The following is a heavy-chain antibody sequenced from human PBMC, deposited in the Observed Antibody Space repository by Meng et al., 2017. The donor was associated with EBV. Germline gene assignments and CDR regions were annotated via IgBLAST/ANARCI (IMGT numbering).Heavy chain of an antibody. CDR1: GWSFSGYY. J-gene: IGHJ4*02. V-gene: IGHV4-34*01. Sequence: VPLQQGGDRMFEPSETLSLTCAVYGWSFSGYYWSWIRQPSGKGLEWIGEINHSGSTNYNPSLKSRVTISVDTSKNQFSLKLSSVTAADTAVYYCARGRWLQPGSYFDYWGQGTLVTVSS. D-gene: IGHD5-24*01. CDR3: ARGRWLQPGSYFDY. CDR2: INHSGST.